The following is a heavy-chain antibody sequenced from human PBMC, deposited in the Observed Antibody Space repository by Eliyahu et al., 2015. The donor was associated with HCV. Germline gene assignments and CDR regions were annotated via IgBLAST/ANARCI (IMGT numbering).Heavy chain of an antibody. CDR1: GFNFXNYA. V-gene: IGHV3-23*01. CDR2: XSXSGART. J-gene: IGHJ6*02. D-gene: IGHD3-16*01. Sequence: EVQLLEPGGGLVQPGGSLRLSXAAXGFNFXNYAXTWVRXAPGKGLEWVSVXSXSGARTNYADPVKGRFTISRDNSKNTLFLQMNSLRAEDTAVYYCARPPSIITASAYYYYALGFWGQGTTVTVSS. CDR3: ARPPSIITASAYYYYALGF.